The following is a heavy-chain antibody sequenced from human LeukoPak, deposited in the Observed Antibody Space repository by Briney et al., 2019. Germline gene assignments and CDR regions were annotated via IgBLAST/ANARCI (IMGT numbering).Heavy chain of an antibody. J-gene: IGHJ4*02. CDR1: GGSISSSSYY. V-gene: IGHV4-39*01. CDR2: IYYSGST. Sequence: PSETLSLTCTVSGGSISSSSYYWGWIRQPPGKGLEWIVSIYYSGSTYYNPSLKSRLTISVDTSKNQFSLKLSSVTAADTAVYYCARHGLLWFGESFDYWGQGTLVTVSS. CDR3: ARHGLLWFGESFDY. D-gene: IGHD3-10*01.